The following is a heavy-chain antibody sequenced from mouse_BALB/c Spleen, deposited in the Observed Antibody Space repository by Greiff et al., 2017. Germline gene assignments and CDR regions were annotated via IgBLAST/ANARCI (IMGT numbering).Heavy chain of an antibody. CDR2: IWAGGST. D-gene: IGHD2-1*01. CDR3: ARYYGNHYAMDY. V-gene: IGHV2-9*02. Sequence: VMLVESGPGLVAPSQSLSITCTVSGFSLTSYGVHWVRQPPGKGLEWLGVIWAGGSTNYNSALMSRLSISKDNSKSQVFLKMNSLQTDDTAMYYCARYYGNHYAMDYWGQGTSVTVSS. J-gene: IGHJ4*01. CDR1: GFSLTSYG.